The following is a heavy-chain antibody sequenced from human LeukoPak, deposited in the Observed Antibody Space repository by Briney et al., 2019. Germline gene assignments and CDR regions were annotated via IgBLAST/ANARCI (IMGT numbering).Heavy chain of an antibody. CDR2: IYYSGST. V-gene: IGHV4-30-4*01. CDR3: ARGQELTGLGY. CDR1: GGSISSGDYY. J-gene: IGHJ4*02. D-gene: IGHD3-9*01. Sequence: SETLSLTCTVSGGSISSGDYYWSWIRQPPGKGLEWIGYIYYSGSTYYNPSLKSRVTISVDTSKNQFSLKLSSVTAADTAVYHCARGQELTGLGYWGQGTLVTVSS.